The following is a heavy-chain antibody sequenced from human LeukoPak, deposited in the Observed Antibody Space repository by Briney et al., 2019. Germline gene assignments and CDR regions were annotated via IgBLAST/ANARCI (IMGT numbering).Heavy chain of an antibody. V-gene: IGHV1-2*02. J-gene: IGHJ4*02. CDR3: ARGAYYYDSSGYYSY. CDR1: GYTFTGYY. CDR2: INPNSGGT. D-gene: IGHD3-22*01. Sequence: EASVKVSCKASGYTFTGYYMHWVRQAPGQGLAWMGWINPNSGGTNYAQKFQGRVTMTRDTSISTAYMELSRLRSDDTAVYYCARGAYYYDSSGYYSYWGQGTLVTVSS.